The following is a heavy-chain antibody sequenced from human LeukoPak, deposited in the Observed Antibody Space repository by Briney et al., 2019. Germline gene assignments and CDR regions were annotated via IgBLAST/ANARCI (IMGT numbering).Heavy chain of an antibody. CDR1: GFTFSSYS. V-gene: IGHV3-21*01. Sequence: PGGSLRLSCAASGFTFSSYSMNWVRQAPGKGLEWVSSISSSSSYIYYADPVKGRFTISRDNAKNSLYLQMNSLRAEDTAVYYCARAGYSSGWYYFFDYWGQGTLVTVSS. CDR2: ISSSSSYI. CDR3: ARAGYSSGWYYFFDY. J-gene: IGHJ4*02. D-gene: IGHD6-13*01.